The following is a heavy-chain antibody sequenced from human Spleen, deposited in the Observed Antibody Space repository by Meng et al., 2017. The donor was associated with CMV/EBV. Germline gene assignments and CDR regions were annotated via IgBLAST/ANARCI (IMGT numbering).Heavy chain of an antibody. J-gene: IGHJ6*02. CDR2: ISYDGSNK. CDR1: GFTFSSYA. Sequence: GESLKISCAASGFTFSSYAMHWVRQAPGKGLEWVAVISYDGSNKYYADSVKGRFTISRDNSKNTLYLQMNSLRAEDTAVYYCARDKELRMDVWGQGTTVTVSS. V-gene: IGHV3-30-3*01. CDR3: ARDKELRMDV. D-gene: IGHD1-26*01.